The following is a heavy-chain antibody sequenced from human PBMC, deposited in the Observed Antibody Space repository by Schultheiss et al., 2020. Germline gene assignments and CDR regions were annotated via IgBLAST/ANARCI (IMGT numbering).Heavy chain of an antibody. J-gene: IGHJ6*02. CDR3: ARDLGYCSTTTCYYGMDV. Sequence: GESLKISCAASGFTFKSYWMSWVRQTPGKGLEWVANIKQDGSEKYYVDSVKGRFTISRDNAKNSLYLQMNSLKTEDTAVYYCARDLGYCSTTTCYYGMDVWGQGTTVTVSS. D-gene: IGHD2-2*01. V-gene: IGHV3-7*03. CDR2: IKQDGSEK. CDR1: GFTFKSYW.